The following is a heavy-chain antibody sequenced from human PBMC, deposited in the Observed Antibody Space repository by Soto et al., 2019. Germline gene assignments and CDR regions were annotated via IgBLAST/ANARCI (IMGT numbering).Heavy chain of an antibody. J-gene: IGHJ6*03. CDR2: INSDGSST. CDR3: ANSGVYYYYMDV. Sequence: PGGSLRLSCAASGFTFSSYWMHWVRQAPGKGLVWVSRINSDGSSTSYADSVKGRFTISRDNAKNTLYLQMNSLRAEDTAVYYCANSGVYYYYMDVSGKGTTVTVS. V-gene: IGHV3-74*01. CDR1: GFTFSSYW.